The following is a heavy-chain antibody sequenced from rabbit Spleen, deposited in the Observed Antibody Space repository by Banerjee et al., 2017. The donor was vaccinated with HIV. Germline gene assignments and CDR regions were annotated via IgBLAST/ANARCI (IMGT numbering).Heavy chain of an antibody. CDR1: GVSFSSNYY. CDR2: INAATAKP. CDR3: ARDLLGVIGWNFYL. V-gene: IGHV1S40*01. Sequence: QSLEESGGGLVQPEGSLTLTCTASGVSFSSNYYMCWVRQAPGKGLEWIACINAATAKPVYATWAKGRFTISRTSSTTVTLRMTSLTAADRATYFCARDLLGVIGWNFYLWGQGTLVTVS. J-gene: IGHJ4*01. D-gene: IGHD1-1*01.